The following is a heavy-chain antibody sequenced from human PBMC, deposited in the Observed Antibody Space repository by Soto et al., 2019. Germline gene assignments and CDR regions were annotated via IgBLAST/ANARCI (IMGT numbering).Heavy chain of an antibody. Sequence: QVQLQESGPGLVKPSGTLSLTCAVSGGSISSNNWWSWVRQPPGKGLEWIGEIFHSGSTHYSPSLKSRATISVDKSKKYFSLNLTSVTAADTAVYYCARVYSGSYSDSWGQGTLVTVSS. D-gene: IGHD1-26*01. J-gene: IGHJ4*02. CDR1: GGSISSNNW. V-gene: IGHV4-4*02. CDR2: IFHSGST. CDR3: ARVYSGSYSDS.